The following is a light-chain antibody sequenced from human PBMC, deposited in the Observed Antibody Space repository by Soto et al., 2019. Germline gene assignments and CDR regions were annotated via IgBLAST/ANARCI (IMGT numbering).Light chain of an antibody. CDR3: QHTET. J-gene: IGKJ1*01. CDR1: QSISSW. Sequence: DIQMTQSTSTLSASVGDRVTITCRASQSISSWLAWYQQKPGKAPKLLIYDASSLESGVPSRFSCSGSGTEFTLTISSLQPDDFATYYCQHTETFGQGTKVEIK. V-gene: IGKV1-5*01. CDR2: DAS.